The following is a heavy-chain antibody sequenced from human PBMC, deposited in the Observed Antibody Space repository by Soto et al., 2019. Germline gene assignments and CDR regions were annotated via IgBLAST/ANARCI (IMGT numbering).Heavy chain of an antibody. CDR2: ISSSSSYI. V-gene: IGHV3-21*01. CDR1: GFTFSSYS. D-gene: IGHD3-22*01. CDR3: ARTESYYDSSGYHHIFDY. J-gene: IGHJ4*02. Sequence: GGSLRLSCAASGFTFSSYSMNWVRQAPGKGLEWVSSISSSSSYIYYADSVKGRFTISRDNAKNSLYLQMNSLRAEDTAVHYCARTESYYDSSGYHHIFDYWGQGTLVTVSS.